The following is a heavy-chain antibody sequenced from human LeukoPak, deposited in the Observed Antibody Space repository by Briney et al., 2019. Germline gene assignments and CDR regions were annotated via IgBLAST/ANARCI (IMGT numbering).Heavy chain of an antibody. J-gene: IGHJ6*03. CDR1: GGSISSSSYY. CDR3: ARSSVPYYYYNYYMDV. CDR2: IYYSGST. D-gene: IGHD3-22*01. Sequence: TSETLSLTCTVSGGSISSSSYYWGWIRQPPGKGLEWIGSIYYSGSTYYNPSLKSRVTISVDTSKNQFSLKLSSVTAADTAVYYCARSSVPYYYYNYYMDVWGKGTTVTVSS. V-gene: IGHV4-39*07.